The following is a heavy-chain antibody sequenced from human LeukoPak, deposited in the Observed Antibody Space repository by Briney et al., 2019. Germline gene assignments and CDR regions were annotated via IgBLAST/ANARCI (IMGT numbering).Heavy chain of an antibody. V-gene: IGHV3-30*18. CDR3: AKDSGPGSLTTVYYYGMDV. D-gene: IGHD4-11*01. J-gene: IGHJ6*02. CDR2: ISHDGSNK. CDR1: GFTFSSYG. Sequence: PGGSLRLSCAASGFTFSSYGMHWVRQAPGKGLEWVAVISHDGSNKYYADSVKGRFTISRDNSKNTLYLQMNSLRAEDTAVYYCAKDSGPGSLTTVYYYGMDVWGQGTTVTVSS.